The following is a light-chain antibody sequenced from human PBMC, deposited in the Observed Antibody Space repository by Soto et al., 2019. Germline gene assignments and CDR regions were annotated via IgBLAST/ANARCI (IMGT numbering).Light chain of an antibody. CDR2: GAS. J-gene: IGKJ1*01. CDR3: QQYGDLPWT. V-gene: IGKV3-20*01. CDR1: QSVSSNY. Sequence: ALTQSPGTLSLSPGERATLSCRASQSVSSNYLAWYQQKPGQAPRLLIYGASSRATGIPDRFSGSGSGTDFTLTIDRLESEDFAVYFCQQYGDLPWTFGQGTKVEN.